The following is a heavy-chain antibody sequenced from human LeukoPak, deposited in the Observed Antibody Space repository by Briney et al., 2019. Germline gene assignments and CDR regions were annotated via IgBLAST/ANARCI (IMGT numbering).Heavy chain of an antibody. CDR3: VRKVAPRAYNWFDP. D-gene: IGHD2-15*01. Sequence: GGSLRLSCAASGFTFRNSAMSWVRQAPGKGLEWVSTFTGGDGSAYYADSVKGRFTISRDNSKNTLYLQMNSLRAEDTAVYYCVRKVAPRAYNWFDPWGQGTLVTVSS. V-gene: IGHV3-23*01. CDR1: GFTFRNSA. J-gene: IGHJ5*02. CDR2: FTGGDGSA.